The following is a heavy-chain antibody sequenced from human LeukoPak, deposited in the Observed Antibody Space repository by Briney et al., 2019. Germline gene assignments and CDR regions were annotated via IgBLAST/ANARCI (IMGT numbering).Heavy chain of an antibody. CDR2: INHSGST. V-gene: IGHV4-34*01. CDR3: ARTFWSGLCGY. J-gene: IGHJ4*02. Sequence: SETLSLTCAVYGGSFSGYYWSWIRQPPGKGLEWIGEINHSGSTNYNPSLKSRVTISVDTSKNQFSLKLSSVTAADTAVYYCARTFWSGLCGYWGQGTLVTVSS. D-gene: IGHD3-3*01. CDR1: GGSFSGYY.